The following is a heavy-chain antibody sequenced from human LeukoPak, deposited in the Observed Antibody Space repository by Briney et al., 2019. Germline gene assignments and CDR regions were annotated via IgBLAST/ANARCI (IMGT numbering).Heavy chain of an antibody. CDR2: IYYSGST. J-gene: IGHJ3*02. Sequence: SETLSLTCAVYGGSFSGYYWSWIRQPPGKGLEWIGYIYYSGSTNYNPSLKSRVTISVDTSKNQFSLKLSSVTAADTAVYYCARFSTVVTDAFDIWGQGTMVTVSS. V-gene: IGHV4-59*01. D-gene: IGHD4-23*01. CDR3: ARFSTVVTDAFDI. CDR1: GGSFSGYY.